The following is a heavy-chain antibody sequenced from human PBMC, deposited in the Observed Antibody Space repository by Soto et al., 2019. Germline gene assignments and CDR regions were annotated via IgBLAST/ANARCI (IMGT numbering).Heavy chain of an antibody. CDR1: GYSFTSYV. D-gene: IGHD3-22*01. J-gene: IGHJ2*01. V-gene: IGHV1-3*01. CDR3: AREAGFYDSSGLRDYWYFDV. CDR2: INPGNGNT. Sequence: VASVKVSCKASGYSFTSYVMHWVRQAPGQTLERMGWINPGNGNTKYSQKFQGRVTITRDTFASTVYLELSNLRSEDTAVYYCAREAGFYDSSGLRDYWYFDVWGRGTLVTSPQ.